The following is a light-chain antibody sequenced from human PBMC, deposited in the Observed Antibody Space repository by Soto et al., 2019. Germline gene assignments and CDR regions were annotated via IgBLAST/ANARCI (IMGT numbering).Light chain of an antibody. CDR1: QSISSS. J-gene: IGKJ3*01. Sequence: DIQMTQSPSSLSASVGDRVTITCRASQSISSSLNWYQQKPGKAPKLLIYAASSLQSGVPSRFSGNGSGTDFTLTISSLQPEDFATYYCQQSYSTPRFTFGPGTKVDIK. V-gene: IGKV1-39*01. CDR2: AAS. CDR3: QQSYSTPRFT.